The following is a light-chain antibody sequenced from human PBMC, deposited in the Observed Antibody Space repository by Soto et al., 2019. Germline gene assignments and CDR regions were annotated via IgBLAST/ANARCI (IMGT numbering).Light chain of an antibody. Sequence: QSALTQPPSASGTPGQRVTISCSGSSSNIGSNAVSWYQQLPGTAPKVLIYSNNQRPSGVPDRFSGYKSGTSASLAISGLQSEDEADYYCAKWDDSLNGGVVGRGTKVTVL. J-gene: IGLJ3*02. CDR1: SSNIGSNA. CDR3: AKWDDSLNGGV. CDR2: SNN. V-gene: IGLV1-44*01.